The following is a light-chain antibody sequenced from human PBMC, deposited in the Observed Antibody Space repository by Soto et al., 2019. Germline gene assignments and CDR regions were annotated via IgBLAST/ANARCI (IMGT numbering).Light chain of an antibody. V-gene: IGKV3-11*01. CDR1: QSVSSY. J-gene: IGKJ3*01. Sequence: VLTQSPATLSLSPGERATLSCRASQSVSSYLAWYQQKPGQAPRLLIYDASNRATGIPARFSGSGSGTDFTLTISSLEPEDFAVYYCQQRSNWPPLFTFGPGTKVDIK. CDR2: DAS. CDR3: QQRSNWPPLFT.